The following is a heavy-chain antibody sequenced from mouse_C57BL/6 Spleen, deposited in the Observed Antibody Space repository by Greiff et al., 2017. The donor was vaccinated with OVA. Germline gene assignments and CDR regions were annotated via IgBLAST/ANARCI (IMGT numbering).Heavy chain of an antibody. Sequence: QVQLKQSGPELVKPGASVKISCKASGYAFSSSWMNWVKQRPGKGLEWIGRIYPGDGDTNYNGKFKGKATLTADKSSSTAYMQLSSLTSEDSAVYFCARKSGDWYFDVWGTGTTGTVSS. CDR2: IYPGDGDT. J-gene: IGHJ1*03. CDR3: ARKSGDWYFDV. CDR1: GYAFSSSW. D-gene: IGHD4-1*01. V-gene: IGHV1-82*01.